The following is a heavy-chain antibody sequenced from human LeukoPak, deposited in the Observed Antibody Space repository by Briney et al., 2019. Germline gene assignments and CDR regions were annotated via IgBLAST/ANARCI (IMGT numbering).Heavy chain of an antibody. CDR3: ARALGSSSNR. CDR2: IYTSGST. J-gene: IGHJ4*02. Sequence: SKTLSLTCTVSGGSINNYHWNWIRQPAGKGLEWIGHIYTSGSTDYNPSLKSRDTISQDKSKDQFSLELTSLTAADTAVYYCARALGSSSNRWGQGTLVTVSS. CDR1: GGSINNYH. V-gene: IGHV4-4*07. D-gene: IGHD6-6*01.